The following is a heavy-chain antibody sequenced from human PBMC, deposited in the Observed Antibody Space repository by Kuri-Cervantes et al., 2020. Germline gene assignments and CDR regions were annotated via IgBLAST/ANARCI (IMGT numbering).Heavy chain of an antibody. V-gene: IGHV4-4*02. CDR2: IYHSGST. CDR3: ARRTVTTAYDAFDI. CDR1: GGSISSSNW. J-gene: IGHJ3*02. D-gene: IGHD4-17*01. Sequence: SETLSLTCAVSGGSISSSNWWSWVRQPPGKGLEWIGEIYHSGSTNYNPSLKSRVTISVDTSKNQFSLKLSSVTAADTAVYYCARRTVTTAYDAFDIWGQGTMVTVSS.